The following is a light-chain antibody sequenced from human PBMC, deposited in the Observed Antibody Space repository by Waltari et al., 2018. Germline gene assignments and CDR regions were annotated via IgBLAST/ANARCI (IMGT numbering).Light chain of an antibody. CDR3: QSGDNSGTNRVL. J-gene: IGLJ2*01. Sequence: SYELTQPPSVSVSPGQTARITCSGDALPKQYVYWYQQKSGQAPILVMYKDRERPSGIHRRFSGSSSGTTVTVAISGVQAEDEADYYCQSGDNSGTNRVLFGGGTKLTVL. CDR1: ALPKQY. V-gene: IGLV3-25*03. CDR2: KDR.